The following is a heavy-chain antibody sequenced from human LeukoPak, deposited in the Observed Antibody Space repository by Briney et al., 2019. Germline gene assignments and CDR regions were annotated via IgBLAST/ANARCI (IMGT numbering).Heavy chain of an antibody. D-gene: IGHD6-13*01. CDR1: GGSISSYY. J-gene: IGHJ5*02. CDR2: IYYSGST. V-gene: IGHV4-59*01. Sequence: SETLSLTCTVSGGSISSYYWSWIRQPPGKGLEWIGYIYYSGSTNYNPSLKSRVTISVDTSKNQFSLKLSSVTAADTAVYYCARDPSSSWYNNWFDPWGQGTLVTVSS. CDR3: ARDPSSSWYNNWFDP.